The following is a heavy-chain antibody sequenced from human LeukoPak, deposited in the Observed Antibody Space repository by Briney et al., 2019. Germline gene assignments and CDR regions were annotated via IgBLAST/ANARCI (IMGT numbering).Heavy chain of an antibody. D-gene: IGHD6-13*01. J-gene: IGHJ5*02. CDR3: ARTFRAFDSGSNWYVHWIDP. V-gene: IGHV1-8*01. Sequence: ASVKVSCKASGYTFTSYDINWVRQATGQGLEWMGWMNPNSGNTGYAQKFQGRVTMTRNTSISTAYMELSSLRSEDTAVYYCARTFRAFDSGSNWYVHWIDPWGQGTLVTVSS. CDR2: MNPNSGNT. CDR1: GYTFTSYD.